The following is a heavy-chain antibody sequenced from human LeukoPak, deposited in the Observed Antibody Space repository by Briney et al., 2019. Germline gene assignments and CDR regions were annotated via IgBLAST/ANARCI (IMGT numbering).Heavy chain of an antibody. CDR2: ISGSGGST. V-gene: IGHV3-23*01. CDR3: TAYYDFWSGYYPFDY. CDR1: KFNFA. D-gene: IGHD3-3*01. Sequence: PGGSLRLSCAASKFNFAMSWVRQTAGKGLEWVSAISGSGGSTYYADSVKGRFTISRDNSKNTLYLQMNSLKTEDTAVYYCTAYYDFWSGYYPFDYWGQGTLVTVSS. J-gene: IGHJ4*02.